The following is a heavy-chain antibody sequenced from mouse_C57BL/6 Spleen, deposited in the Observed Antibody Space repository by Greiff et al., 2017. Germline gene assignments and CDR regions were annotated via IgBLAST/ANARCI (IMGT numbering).Heavy chain of an antibody. Sequence: VKLQQPGAELVRPGSSVKLSCKASGYTFTSYWMHWVKQRPIQGLEWIGNIDPSDSETHYNQKFKDKATLTVDKSSSTAYMQLSSLTSEDSAVYYCARWGGSSSSYYFDYWGQGTTLTVSS. J-gene: IGHJ2*01. V-gene: IGHV1-52*01. CDR1: GYTFTSYW. D-gene: IGHD1-1*01. CDR3: ARWGGSSSSYYFDY. CDR2: IDPSDSET.